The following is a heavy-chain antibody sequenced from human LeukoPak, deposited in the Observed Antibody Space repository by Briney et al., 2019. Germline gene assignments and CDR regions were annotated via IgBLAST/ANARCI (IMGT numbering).Heavy chain of an antibody. Sequence: GGSLRLSCVASGFTFTDYFMSWVRQAPGKGLEWVASIKHNGGEEYYVDSAKGRFTISRDNAKNSLYLQMSNLRAEDTAVYFCARGGGLDVWGQGPTVTVSS. D-gene: IGHD3-16*01. J-gene: IGHJ6*02. CDR2: IKHNGGEE. V-gene: IGHV3-7*03. CDR1: GFTFTDYF. CDR3: ARGGGLDV.